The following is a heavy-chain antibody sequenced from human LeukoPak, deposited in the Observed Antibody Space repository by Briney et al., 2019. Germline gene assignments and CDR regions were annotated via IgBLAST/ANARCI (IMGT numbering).Heavy chain of an antibody. CDR3: ARHAGGSYAAAFDI. D-gene: IGHD1-26*01. CDR2: IYHSGST. CDR1: GYSISSSYY. V-gene: IGHV4-38-2*01. J-gene: IGHJ3*02. Sequence: SETLSLTCAVSGYSISSSYYWGWIRQPPGKGLEWIGSIYHSGSTYYNPSLKSRVTISVDTSKNQFSLKLSSVTAADTAVYYCARHAGGSYAAAFDIWGQGTMVTVPS.